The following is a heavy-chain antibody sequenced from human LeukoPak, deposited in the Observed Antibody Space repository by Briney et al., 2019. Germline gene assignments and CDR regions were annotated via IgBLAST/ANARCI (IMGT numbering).Heavy chain of an antibody. Sequence: PGGSLRLSCVVSGFTFSEYWMHWVRQVPGKGRVWLAYIQADGSVTSYADYVRGRFTISRDNAQNTLYLQMNSLRADDTGVYYCTRETFTTGTFFSDHWGRGTLVTVSS. V-gene: IGHV3-74*01. CDR3: TRETFTTGTFFSDH. J-gene: IGHJ4*02. D-gene: IGHD1-1*01. CDR2: IQADGSVT. CDR1: GFTFSEYW.